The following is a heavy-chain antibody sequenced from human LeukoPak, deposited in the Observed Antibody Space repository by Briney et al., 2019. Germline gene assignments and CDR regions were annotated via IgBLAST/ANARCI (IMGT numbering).Heavy chain of an antibody. D-gene: IGHD4-17*01. CDR2: INHSGST. CDR1: GGSFRGHY. J-gene: IGHJ2*01. Sequence: SETLSLTCAVYGGSFRGHYGSWIRQTPGKGLEWIGEINHSGSTKYNPSLKSRVTISVDTSKNQLALKLSSVTAADTAVYYWARVLYGDYWIERYFDLWGRGTLVTVSS. CDR3: ARVLYGDYWIERYFDL. V-gene: IGHV4-34*01.